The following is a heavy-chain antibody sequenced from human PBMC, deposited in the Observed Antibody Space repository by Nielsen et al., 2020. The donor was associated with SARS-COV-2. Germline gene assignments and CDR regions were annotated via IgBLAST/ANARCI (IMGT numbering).Heavy chain of an antibody. CDR3: TTDLHDSSGSPTPY. J-gene: IGHJ4*02. V-gene: IGHV6-1*01. CDR2: TYYRSKWYN. D-gene: IGHD3-22*01. CDR1: GDSVSSNSAA. Sequence: SQTLSLTCAISGDSVSSNSAAWNWIRQSPSRGLEWLGRTYYRSKWYNDYAVSVKSRITINPDTSKNQFSLQLNSVTPEDTAVYYCTTDLHDSSGSPTPYWGQGTLVTVSS.